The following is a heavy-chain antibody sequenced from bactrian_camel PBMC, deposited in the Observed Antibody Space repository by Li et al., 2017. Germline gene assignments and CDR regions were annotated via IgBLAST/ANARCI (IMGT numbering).Heavy chain of an antibody. D-gene: IGHD3*01. Sequence: VQLVESGGGSVQAGGSLRLSCAASGYTYNRNCMAWFRQAPGKEREGVATFDNTGIPNYADSVKGRFTISRDNVRNTATYYCAKELYEFDYWGQGTQVTVS. CDR2: FDNTGIP. CDR1: GYTYNRNC. J-gene: IGHJ4*01. V-gene: IGHV3S53*01.